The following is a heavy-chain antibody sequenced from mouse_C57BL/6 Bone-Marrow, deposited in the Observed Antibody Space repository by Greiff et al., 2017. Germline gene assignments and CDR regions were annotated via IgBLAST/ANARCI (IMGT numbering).Heavy chain of an antibody. Sequence: VQLQQSGAELARPGASVKLSCKASGYTFTSYTMHWVKQRPGQGLEWIGYINPSSGYTKYNQKFKDKATLTEDKSSSTAYMQLRSLTSEDSAVYYCAKLGRGTWFAYWGQGTLVTVSA. V-gene: IGHV1-4*01. CDR1: GYTFTSYT. D-gene: IGHD4-1*01. J-gene: IGHJ3*01. CDR3: AKLGRGTWFAY. CDR2: INPSSGYT.